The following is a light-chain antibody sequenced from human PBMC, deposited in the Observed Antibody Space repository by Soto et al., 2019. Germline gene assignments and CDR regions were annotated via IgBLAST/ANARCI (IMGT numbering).Light chain of an antibody. CDR2: KAS. CDR3: QHYNSYSDA. V-gene: IGKV1-5*03. CDR1: QTISSW. Sequence: DIQMTQSPSTLSGSVGDRVTITCRASQTISSWLAWYQQKPGKAPKILIYKASTLKSGVPSRFSDSGSGTEFTLTISSLQPDDFSTYYCQHYNSYSDAFGQGTKLALK. J-gene: IGKJ1*01.